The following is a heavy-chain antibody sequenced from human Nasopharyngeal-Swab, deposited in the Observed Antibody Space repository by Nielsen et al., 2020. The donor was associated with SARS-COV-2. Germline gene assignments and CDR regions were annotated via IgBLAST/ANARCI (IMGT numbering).Heavy chain of an antibody. J-gene: IGHJ6*02. CDR2: ISTYNGKT. D-gene: IGHD5-12*01. Sequence: ASVKVSCKTSGGTFSSYGISWVRQAPGQGLEWMGWISTYNGKTNYAQKFQGRVTMTTDTSTSTAYMELRSLRFDDTAVYYCARASGDGIVATIWNYYYYGMDVWGQGTTVTVSS. CDR3: ARASGDGIVATIWNYYYYGMDV. CDR1: GGTFSSYG. V-gene: IGHV1-18*01.